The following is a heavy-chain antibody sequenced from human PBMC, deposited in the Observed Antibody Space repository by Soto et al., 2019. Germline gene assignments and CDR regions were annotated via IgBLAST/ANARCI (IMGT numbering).Heavy chain of an antibody. D-gene: IGHD2-8*01. CDR1: GGTFSSYA. CDR3: ERCPPPPPDCTNGVCYSSWFDP. Sequence: ASVKVSCKASGGTFSSYAISWARQAPGQGLEWMGGIIPIFGTANYAQKFQGRVTITADKSTSTAYMELRSLRSEDTALYYLERCPPPPPDCTNGVCYSSWFDPWGQGTLVTVSS. CDR2: IIPIFGTA. V-gene: IGHV1-69*06. J-gene: IGHJ5*02.